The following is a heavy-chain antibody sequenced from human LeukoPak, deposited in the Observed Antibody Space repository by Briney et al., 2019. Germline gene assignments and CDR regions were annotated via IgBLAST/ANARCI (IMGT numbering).Heavy chain of an antibody. J-gene: IGHJ6*03. V-gene: IGHV4-4*09. D-gene: IGHD3-22*01. CDR2: IYTSGST. Sequence: PSETLFLTCTVSGGSISSYYWSWIRQPPGKGLEWIGYIYTSGSTNYNPSLKSRVTISVDTSKNQFSLKLSSVTAADTAVYYCARHAYYYDSSGYYYYYYYYMDVWGKGTTVTVSS. CDR3: ARHAYYYDSSGYYYYYYYYMDV. CDR1: GGSISSYY.